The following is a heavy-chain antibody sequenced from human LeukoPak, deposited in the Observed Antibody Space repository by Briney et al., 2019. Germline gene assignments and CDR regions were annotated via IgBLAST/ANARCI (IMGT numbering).Heavy chain of an antibody. Sequence: GGSLRLSCVGSGFTFNDYYMSWFRQAPGKGLEWVSLIGASGESTYYADSVKGRFTISRDNSKNTLSLQMNSLRVEDTAVYYCARDLTGAVFDFWGQGTLVTVSS. CDR1: GFTFNDYY. CDR3: ARDLTGAVFDF. V-gene: IGHV3-23*01. D-gene: IGHD1-26*01. J-gene: IGHJ4*02. CDR2: IGASGEST.